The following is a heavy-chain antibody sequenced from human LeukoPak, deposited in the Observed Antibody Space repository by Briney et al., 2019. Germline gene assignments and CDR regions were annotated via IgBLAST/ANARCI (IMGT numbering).Heavy chain of an antibody. V-gene: IGHV4-34*01. CDR1: GGSFSGYY. CDR2: INHSGST. CDR3: ARGVWLRMGYYYGMDV. D-gene: IGHD5-12*01. Sequence: SGTLSLTCAVYGGSFSGYYWSWIRQPPGKGLEWIGEINHSGSTNYNPSLKSRVTISVDTSKNQFSLKLSSVTAADTAVYYCARGVWLRMGYYYGMDVWGQGTTVTVSS. J-gene: IGHJ6*02.